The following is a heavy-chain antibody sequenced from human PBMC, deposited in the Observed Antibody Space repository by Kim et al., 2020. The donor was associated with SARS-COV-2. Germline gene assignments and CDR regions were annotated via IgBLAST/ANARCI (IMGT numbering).Heavy chain of an antibody. D-gene: IGHD6-19*01. Sequence: GGSLRLSCVASGFSISDYWMNWVRQAPGKGLEWVANIRKDGSEKKYVNSMRGRFTISRDNNKNTLYLEINDVTADDSAVYYCAAGSGGLIDYWGQGTLVTVSS. CDR3: AAGSGGLIDY. V-gene: IGHV3-7*05. J-gene: IGHJ4*02. CDR2: IRKDGSEK. CDR1: GFSISDYW.